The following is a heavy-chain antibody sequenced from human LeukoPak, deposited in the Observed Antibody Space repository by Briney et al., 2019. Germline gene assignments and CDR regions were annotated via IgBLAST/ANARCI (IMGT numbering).Heavy chain of an antibody. D-gene: IGHD3-22*01. CDR3: ARDSSGYQ. CDR1: GFTFSTYW. J-gene: IGHJ4*02. Sequence: GGSLRLSCAASGFTFSTYWMSWVRQAPGKGLEWVANIKEDGSERYYGDSVKGRFTISRDNAKNSLYLEMNSLRVEDTAVYYCARDSSGYQWGQGTLVTVSS. V-gene: IGHV3-7*01. CDR2: IKEDGSER.